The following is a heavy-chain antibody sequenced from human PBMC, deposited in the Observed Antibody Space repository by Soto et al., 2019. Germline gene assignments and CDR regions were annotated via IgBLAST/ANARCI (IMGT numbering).Heavy chain of an antibody. V-gene: IGHV1-2*02. J-gene: IGHJ6*02. D-gene: IGHD3-10*02. CDR2: INTKFGDT. Sequence: QVQLVQSGAEVKEPGDSVRVSCEASGYTFTAYYIHWVRQAPGQGLEWMGWINTKFGDTTYAQDFQGRISMTRDLSISTVYMDLSRLTSDDTAIYYCARNMDYYYGRGSGNGHGVWGQGTTVTVFS. CDR3: ARNMDYYYGRGSGNGHGV. CDR1: GYTFTAYY.